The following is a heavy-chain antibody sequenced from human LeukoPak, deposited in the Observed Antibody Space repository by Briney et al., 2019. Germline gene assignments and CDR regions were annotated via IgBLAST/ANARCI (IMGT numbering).Heavy chain of an antibody. D-gene: IGHD1-1*01. CDR1: GGSISSSNYY. CDR2: IYYSGST. Sequence: SETLSLTCTVSGGSISSSNYYWGWIRQPPGKGLEWIGSIYYSGSTYYNPPLKSRVTISVDTSKNQFSLRLGSVTAADTAVYYCARLTRRSGNYFDSWGQGTLVTVSS. J-gene: IGHJ4*02. V-gene: IGHV4-39*01. CDR3: ARLTRRSGNYFDS.